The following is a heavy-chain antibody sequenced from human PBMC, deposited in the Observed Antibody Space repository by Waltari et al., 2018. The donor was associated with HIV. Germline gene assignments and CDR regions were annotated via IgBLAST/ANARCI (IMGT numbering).Heavy chain of an antibody. CDR1: GFPFSSYW. Sequence: EVQLVESGGGLVQPGGSLRLSCAASGFPFSSYWMIWVRQAPGKGLEWVANIKQDGSEKYYVDSVKGRFTISRDNAKNSLYLQMNSLRAEDTAVYYCARITIFGVVNDYGMDVWGQGTTVTVSS. CDR2: IKQDGSEK. D-gene: IGHD3-3*01. J-gene: IGHJ6*02. V-gene: IGHV3-7*01. CDR3: ARITIFGVVNDYGMDV.